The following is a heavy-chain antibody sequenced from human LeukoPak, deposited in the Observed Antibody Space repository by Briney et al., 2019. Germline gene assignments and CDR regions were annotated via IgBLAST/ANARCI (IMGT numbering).Heavy chain of an antibody. CDR2: ISGSGGST. D-gene: IGHD3-9*01. CDR3: AKDARKLNYDILTGYYLGPYDAFDI. J-gene: IGHJ3*02. Sequence: GGSLRLSCAASGFTFSSYSMNWVRQAPGKGLEWVSAISGSGGSTYYADSVKGRFTISRDNSKNTLYLQMNSLRAEDTAVYYCAKDARKLNYDILTGYYLGPYDAFDIWGQGTMVTVSS. V-gene: IGHV3-23*01. CDR1: GFTFSSYS.